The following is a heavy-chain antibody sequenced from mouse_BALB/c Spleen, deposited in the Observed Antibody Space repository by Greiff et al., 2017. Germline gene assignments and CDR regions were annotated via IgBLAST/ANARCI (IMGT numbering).Heavy chain of an antibody. V-gene: IGHV5-17*02. D-gene: IGHD1-3*01. CDR2: ISSGSSTI. CDR3: ARLKGYYAMDY. CDR1: GFTFSSFG. Sequence: EVQRVESGGGLVQPGGSRKLSCAASGFTFSSFGMHWVRQAPEKGLEWVAYISSGSSTIYYADTVKGRFTISRDNPKNTLFLQMTSLRSEDTAMYYCARLKGYYAMDYWGQGTSVTVSS. J-gene: IGHJ4*01.